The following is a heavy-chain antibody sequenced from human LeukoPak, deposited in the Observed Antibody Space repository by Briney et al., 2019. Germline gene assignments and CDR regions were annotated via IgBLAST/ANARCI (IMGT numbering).Heavy chain of an antibody. Sequence: GGTLRLSCGASGFSFSTYGMTWVRQAPGKGLEWVSGISGSGESTYYADSVKGRFTISRDNSKKTLNLQMNSLRAEDTAVYYCAKRGDDSSGYYSEYFQHWGQGTLVTVSS. CDR2: ISGSGEST. D-gene: IGHD3-22*01. CDR1: GFSFSTYG. J-gene: IGHJ1*01. V-gene: IGHV3-23*01. CDR3: AKRGDDSSGYYSEYFQH.